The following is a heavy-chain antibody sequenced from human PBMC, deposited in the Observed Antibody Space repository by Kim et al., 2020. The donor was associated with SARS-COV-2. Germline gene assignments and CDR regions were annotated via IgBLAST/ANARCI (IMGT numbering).Heavy chain of an antibody. CDR1: GYTFTSYG. D-gene: IGHD3-10*01. V-gene: IGHV1-18*01. CDR2: ISPYNGNT. Sequence: ASVKVSCKASGYTFTSYGISWVRQAPGQGLEWMGWISPYNGNTNYAQKLRGRVTMTTDTSTSTAYMELGSLRSDDTAVYYCARHAIPMVQGVITDPYFDYWGQGTVVTVSS. CDR3: ARHAIPMVQGVITDPYFDY. J-gene: IGHJ4*02.